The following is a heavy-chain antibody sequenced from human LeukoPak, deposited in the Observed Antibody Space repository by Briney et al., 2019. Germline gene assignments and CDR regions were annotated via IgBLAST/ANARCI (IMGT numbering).Heavy chain of an antibody. J-gene: IGHJ4*02. CDR2: ISGSGSST. CDR3: AKAQRPPILYYFDY. V-gene: IGHV3-23*01. Sequence: HTGGFLRLSCAASGFTFSSYAMSWVRQAPGKGLEWVSGISGSGSSTNYADSVKGRFTISRDNSKKTLYLQMNSLRAEDTAIYYCAKAQRPPILYYFDYWGQGTLVTVSS. D-gene: IGHD6-25*01. CDR1: GFTFSSYA.